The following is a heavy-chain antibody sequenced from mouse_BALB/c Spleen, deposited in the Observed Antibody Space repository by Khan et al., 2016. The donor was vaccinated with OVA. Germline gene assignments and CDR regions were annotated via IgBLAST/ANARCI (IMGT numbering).Heavy chain of an antibody. CDR2: MIYSGYT. Sequence: EVQLVESGPSLVKPSQTLYLTCSVTGDSITSGFWSWVRKFPGNKLEYMGYMIYSGYTYYNPSLKGRFSITRNTSKNQYFLQLNAVTTDDTATYYCACSTYKYDFAYWGQGAPVTVSA. J-gene: IGHJ3*01. V-gene: IGHV3-8*02. CDR3: ACSTYKYDFAY. CDR1: GDSITSGF. D-gene: IGHD2-12*01.